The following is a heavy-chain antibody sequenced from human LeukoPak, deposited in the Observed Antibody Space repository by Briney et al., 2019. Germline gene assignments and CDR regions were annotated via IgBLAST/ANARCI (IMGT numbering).Heavy chain of an antibody. J-gene: IGHJ6*02. CDR3: VWGSYYYGMDV. CDR1: GYTFTSYY. Sequence: ASVKVSCKASGYTFTSYYMHWVRQAPGQGLEWMGMINPSGGSTSYAQKFRGRVTMTRDTSTSTVYMELSSLRSEDTAVYYCVWGSYYYGMDVWGQGTTVTVSS. V-gene: IGHV1-46*01. CDR2: INPSGGST. D-gene: IGHD3-16*01.